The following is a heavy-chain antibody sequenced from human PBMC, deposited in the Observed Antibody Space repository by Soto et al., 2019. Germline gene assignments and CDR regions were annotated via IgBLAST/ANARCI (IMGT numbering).Heavy chain of an antibody. V-gene: IGHV1-18*01. Sequence: QVQLVQSGAEVKKPGASVKVSCKASGYTFTSYGISWVRQAPGQGLEWMGWISAYNGNTNYAQKLQGRVTMTTDTSTSTAYMEMRSLRSDDTAVYYCARVVVVYYDSSGYYADYYYGMDVWGQGTTVTVSS. CDR1: GYTFTSYG. J-gene: IGHJ6*02. CDR3: ARVVVVYYDSSGYYADYYYGMDV. CDR2: ISAYNGNT. D-gene: IGHD3-22*01.